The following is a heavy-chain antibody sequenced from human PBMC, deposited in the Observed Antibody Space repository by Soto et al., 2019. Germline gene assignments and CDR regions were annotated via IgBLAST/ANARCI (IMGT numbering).Heavy chain of an antibody. D-gene: IGHD5-12*01. V-gene: IGHV1-18*01. CDR2: ISAYNGNT. Sequence: GASVKVSCKASGYTFTSYGISWVRQAPGQGLEWMGWISAYNGNTNYAQKLQGRVTMTTDTSTSTAYMELRSLRSDDTAVYYCARDPSGYDYGYFDYWGQGTLVTVSS. J-gene: IGHJ4*02. CDR3: ARDPSGYDYGYFDY. CDR1: GYTFTSYG.